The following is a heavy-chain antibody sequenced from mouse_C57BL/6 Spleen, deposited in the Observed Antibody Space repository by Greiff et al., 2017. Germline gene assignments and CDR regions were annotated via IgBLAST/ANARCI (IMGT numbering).Heavy chain of an antibody. D-gene: IGHD1-1*01. CDR2: IDPSDSET. Sequence: QVQLQQPGAELVRPGSSVKLSCKASGYTFTSYWMHWVKQRPIQGLEWIGNIDPSDSETHYNQKFKDKATLTVDKSSGTAYMQLSSLTSEDSAVYYCARDRTTAMDYWGQGTSVTVSS. V-gene: IGHV1-52*01. CDR1: GYTFTSYW. J-gene: IGHJ4*01. CDR3: ARDRTTAMDY.